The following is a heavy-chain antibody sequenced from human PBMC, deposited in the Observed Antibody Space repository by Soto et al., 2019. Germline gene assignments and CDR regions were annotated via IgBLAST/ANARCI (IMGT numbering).Heavy chain of an antibody. Sequence: QVQLVQSGAEVKKPGASVKVSCKASGYTFTSYGISWVRQAPGQGLEWMGWISAYNGNTNYAQKLQGRVTMTTDTSTSTAYMELRSLRSDDTAVYYCARDLEGGYSYGLNWFDPWGQGTLVTVSS. V-gene: IGHV1-18*01. CDR2: ISAYNGNT. D-gene: IGHD5-18*01. CDR1: GYTFTSYG. J-gene: IGHJ5*02. CDR3: ARDLEGGYSYGLNWFDP.